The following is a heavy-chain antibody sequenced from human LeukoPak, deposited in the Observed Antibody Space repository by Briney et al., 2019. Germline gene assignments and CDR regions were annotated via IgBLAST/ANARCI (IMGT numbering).Heavy chain of an antibody. Sequence: SETLSLTCAVYGGSFSGYYWSWIRQPPGKGLEWIGEINHSGSTNYIPSLKSRVTISVDTSKNQFSLKLSSVTAADTAVYYCARGVLPRGGKGIAARTYYFDYWGQGTLVTVSS. D-gene: IGHD6-6*01. J-gene: IGHJ4*02. V-gene: IGHV4-34*01. CDR3: ARGVLPRGGKGIAARTYYFDY. CDR1: GGSFSGYY. CDR2: INHSGST.